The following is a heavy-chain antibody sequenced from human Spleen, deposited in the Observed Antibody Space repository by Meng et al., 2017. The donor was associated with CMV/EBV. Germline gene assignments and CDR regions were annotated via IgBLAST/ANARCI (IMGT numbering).Heavy chain of an antibody. Sequence: GGSLRLSCAASGFTFSSYSMNWVRQAPGKGLEWVSAISGSDSSTYYADSVKGRFTISRDNSKNTLYLQMNSLRAEDTAVYYCAKEGYCSSTSCYSVAVDIWGQGTMVTVSS. V-gene: IGHV3-23*01. J-gene: IGHJ3*02. CDR2: ISGSDSST. D-gene: IGHD2-2*01. CDR3: AKEGYCSSTSCYSVAVDI. CDR1: GFTFSSYS.